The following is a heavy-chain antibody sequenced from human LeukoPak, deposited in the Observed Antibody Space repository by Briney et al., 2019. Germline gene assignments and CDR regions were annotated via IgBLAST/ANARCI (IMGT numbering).Heavy chain of an antibody. V-gene: IGHV3-7*01. CDR2: IKPDGSAV. CDR3: AGDRAQYYDDSFDI. Sequence: GGSLRLSCAASGLTFNIYWMSWIRQAPGKGLEWVANIKPDGSAVYYLDSVKGRFTISRDNAQNSVFLQMNTLGVEDTAVYYCAGDRAQYYDDSFDIWGQGTMVTVSS. CDR1: GLTFNIYW. D-gene: IGHD3-3*01. J-gene: IGHJ3*02.